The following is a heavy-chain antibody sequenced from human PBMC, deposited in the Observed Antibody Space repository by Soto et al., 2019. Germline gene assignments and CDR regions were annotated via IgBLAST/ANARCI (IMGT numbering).Heavy chain of an antibody. CDR3: ARDTRYYDSSGYDY. D-gene: IGHD3-22*01. V-gene: IGHV1-18*01. Sequence: ASVKVSCKASGYTFTSYGISWVRQAPGQGLEWMGWISAYNGNTNYAQKLQGRVTMTTDTSTSTAYMELRSLRSDDTAVYYCARDTRYYDSSGYDYWGQGTLVTVSS. J-gene: IGHJ4*02. CDR2: ISAYNGNT. CDR1: GYTFTSYG.